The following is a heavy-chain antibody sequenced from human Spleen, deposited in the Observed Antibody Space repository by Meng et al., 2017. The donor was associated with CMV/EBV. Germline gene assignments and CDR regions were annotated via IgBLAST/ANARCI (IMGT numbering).Heavy chain of an antibody. V-gene: IGHV3-21*01. Sequence: LCWEATGFILNIQNMSGVRQAPGKGVEWVALVSYNSVSTHNADSEKARFTVSRDNGKNSVYLQMNSLRVEDTAVYYCARAGSSDNDFWGQGTLVTVSS. CDR2: VSYNSVST. CDR3: ARAGSSDNDF. CDR1: GFILNIQN. J-gene: IGHJ4*02. D-gene: IGHD1-1*01.